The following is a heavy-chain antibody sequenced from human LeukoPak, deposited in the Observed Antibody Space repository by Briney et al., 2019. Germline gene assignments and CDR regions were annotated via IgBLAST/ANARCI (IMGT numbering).Heavy chain of an antibody. Sequence: GGSLRLSCAASGFTFSSYAMHWVRQAPGKGLEWVAVISYDGSNKYYADSVKGRFTISRDNSKNTLYLQMNSLRAEDTAVYFCARAAVTMVRGAEIDYWGQGTLVTVSS. V-gene: IGHV3-30*04. CDR1: GFTFSSYA. CDR3: ARAAVTMVRGAEIDY. CDR2: ISYDGSNK. J-gene: IGHJ4*02. D-gene: IGHD3-10*01.